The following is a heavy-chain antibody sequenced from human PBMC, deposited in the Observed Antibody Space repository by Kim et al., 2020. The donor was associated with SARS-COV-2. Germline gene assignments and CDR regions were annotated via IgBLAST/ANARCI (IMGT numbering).Heavy chain of an antibody. CDR3: ARVRPLYSGSYYYGMDV. V-gene: IGHV4-59*01. D-gene: IGHD1-26*01. J-gene: IGHJ6*02. CDR2: IYYSGST. Sequence: SETLSLTCTVSGGSISTYYWSWIRQPPGKGLEWIGYIYYSGSTNYNPSLKSRVTISVDTSNNQFSLKLSSVTAADTDVYYCARVRPLYSGSYYYGMDVWGQGTTVTVSS. CDR1: GGSISTYY.